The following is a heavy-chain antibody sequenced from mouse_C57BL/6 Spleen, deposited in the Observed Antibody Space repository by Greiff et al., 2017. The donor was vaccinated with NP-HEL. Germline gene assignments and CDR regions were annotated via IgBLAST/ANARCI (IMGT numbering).Heavy chain of an antibody. CDR2: ISSGGDYI. D-gene: IGHD2-3*01. CDR1: GFTFSSYA. J-gene: IGHJ4*01. V-gene: IGHV5-9-1*02. CDR3: TRDGYPYAMDY. Sequence: EVKLVESGEGLVKPGGSLKLSCAASGFTFSSYAMSWVRQTPEKRLEWVAYISSGGDYIYYADTVKGRFTISRDNARNTLYLQMSSLKSEDTAMYYCTRDGYPYAMDYWGQGTSVTVSS.